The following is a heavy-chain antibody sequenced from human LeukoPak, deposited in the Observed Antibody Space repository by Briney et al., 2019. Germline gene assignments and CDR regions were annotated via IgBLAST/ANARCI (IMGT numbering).Heavy chain of an antibody. Sequence: SETLSLTCTVSGASISSGDYYWAWIRQPAGNGLEWIGRIYTSGSTDYSPSLKSRVTISLDTSKNQFSLRLSSVAAEDTAVCYCARDEAHLPYYYYMDVWGKGTTVTLSS. CDR2: IYTSGST. J-gene: IGHJ6*03. CDR1: GASISSGDYY. CDR3: ARDEAHLPYYYYMDV. V-gene: IGHV4-61*02.